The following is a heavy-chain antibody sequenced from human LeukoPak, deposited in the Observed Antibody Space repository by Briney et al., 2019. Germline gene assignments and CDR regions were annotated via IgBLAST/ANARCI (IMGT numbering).Heavy chain of an antibody. V-gene: IGHV3-74*01. D-gene: IGHD3-22*01. CDR3: ARAPSEIGGYYPEYFRH. CDR1: GFTFSTYW. CDR2: IKSDGST. J-gene: IGHJ1*01. Sequence: GGSLRLSCAASGFTFSTYWMHWVRQAPGKGLVWVSRIKSDGSTNYADSVKGRSTISRDNAKNTVSLQMNSLRPDDTGVYYCARAPSEIGGYYPEYFRHWGQGTLVTVSS.